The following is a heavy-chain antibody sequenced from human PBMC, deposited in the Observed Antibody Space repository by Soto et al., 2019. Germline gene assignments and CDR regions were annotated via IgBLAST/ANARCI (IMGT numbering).Heavy chain of an antibody. CDR1: GFTFSSYG. CDR2: ISYDGSNK. J-gene: IGHJ4*02. Sequence: QVQLVESGGGVVQPGRSLRLSCAASGFTFSSYGMHWVRQAPGKGLEWVAVISYDGSNKYYADSVKGRFTISRDNSKNTLYLQMNSLRAEDTAVYYCAKDSNYYDSSGYYSGDWGQGTLVTVSS. CDR3: AKDSNYYDSSGYYSGD. D-gene: IGHD3-22*01. V-gene: IGHV3-30*18.